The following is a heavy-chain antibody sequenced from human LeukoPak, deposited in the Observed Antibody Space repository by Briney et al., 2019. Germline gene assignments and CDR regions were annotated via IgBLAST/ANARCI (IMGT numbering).Heavy chain of an antibody. CDR2: IIPIFGTA. CDR3: ASSRLYSSSWYYFDS. V-gene: IGHV1-69*01. D-gene: IGHD6-13*01. Sequence: VASVKVSCKASGGTFSSYAISWVRQAPGQGVEWMGGIIPIFGTANYAQKFQGRVTITADESTSTAYMELSSLRSEDTAVYYCASSRLYSSSWYYFDSWGQGTLGTVSS. CDR1: GGTFSSYA. J-gene: IGHJ4*02.